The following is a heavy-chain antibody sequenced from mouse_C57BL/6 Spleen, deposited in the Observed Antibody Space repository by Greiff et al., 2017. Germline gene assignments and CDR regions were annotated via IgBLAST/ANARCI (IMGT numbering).Heavy chain of an antibody. Sequence: VQLQQSGAELVRPGASVKLSCKASGYTFTSYGIHWVKQRPGQGLEWIGEIDPTCGNTYYNEKFKGKATLTADKSSSTAYMELRSLTSEDSAVYYCAREKSLLRYEYFDYWGQGTTLTVSS. V-gene: IGHV1-81*01. CDR3: AREKSLLRYEYFDY. D-gene: IGHD1-1*01. CDR2: IDPTCGNT. J-gene: IGHJ2*01. CDR1: GYTFTSYG.